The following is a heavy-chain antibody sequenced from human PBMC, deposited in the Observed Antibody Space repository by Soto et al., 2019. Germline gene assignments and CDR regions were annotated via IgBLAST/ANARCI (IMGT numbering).Heavy chain of an antibody. D-gene: IGHD2-2*01. CDR2: ISYDGSNK. CDR3: ARDVVVVVPASPRYGMDV. J-gene: IGHJ6*02. V-gene: IGHV3-30-3*01. Sequence: GGSLRLSCAASGFTFSSYAMHWVRQAPGKGLEWVAVISYDGSNKYYADSVKGRFTISRDNSKNTLYLQMNSLRAEDTAVYYCARDVVVVVPASPRYGMDVWGQGSPVTVSS. CDR1: GFTFSSYA.